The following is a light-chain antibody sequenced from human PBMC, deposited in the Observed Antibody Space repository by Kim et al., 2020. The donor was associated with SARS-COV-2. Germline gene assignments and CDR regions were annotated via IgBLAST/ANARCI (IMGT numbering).Light chain of an antibody. CDR1: QKIGNS. Sequence: SASVGDRVRITCRASQKIGNSLAWYQQKLGKAPKLLIYKAASLQSGVPSRFSGSGSGTEFTLSISSLQPDDFATYYCQHYNNYPYTFGQGTKLEI. V-gene: IGKV1-5*03. CDR3: QHYNNYPYT. CDR2: KAA. J-gene: IGKJ2*01.